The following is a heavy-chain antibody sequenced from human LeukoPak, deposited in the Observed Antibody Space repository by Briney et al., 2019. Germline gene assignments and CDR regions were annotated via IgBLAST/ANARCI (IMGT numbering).Heavy chain of an antibody. CDR3: ARNGASGYYYERSGYSQLDS. J-gene: IGHJ4*02. Sequence: ASVKVSCKASGYTFNTYGITWVRQAPGQEVEGMGWISGYNGKTKYAQKLQDRVTMPTDTSTTTAYMDLRSLRSDDTAVYYCARNGASGYYYERSGYSQLDSWGQGTPVNVSS. CDR2: ISGYNGKT. D-gene: IGHD3-22*01. V-gene: IGHV1-18*01. CDR1: GYTFNTYG.